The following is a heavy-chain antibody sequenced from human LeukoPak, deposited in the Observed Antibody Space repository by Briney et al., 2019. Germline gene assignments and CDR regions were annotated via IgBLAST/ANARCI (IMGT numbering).Heavy chain of an antibody. CDR3: AKVRYEGEYYYDSSGYYWVYFDY. D-gene: IGHD3-22*01. Sequence: GGSLRLSCAASGFTFRSYGMHWARQAPGKGLEWVAFIRYDGSNKYYADSVKGRFTISRDNSKNTLYLQMNSLRAEDTAVYYCAKVRYEGEYYYDSSGYYWVYFDYWGQGTLVTVSS. V-gene: IGHV3-30*02. CDR1: GFTFRSYG. CDR2: IRYDGSNK. J-gene: IGHJ4*02.